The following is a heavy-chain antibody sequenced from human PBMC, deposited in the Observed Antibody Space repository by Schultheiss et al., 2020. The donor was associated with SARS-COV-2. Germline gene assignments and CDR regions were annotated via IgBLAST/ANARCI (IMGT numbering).Heavy chain of an antibody. Sequence: GGSLRLSCAASGFTFSSYAMSWVRQAPGKGLEWVSVISGSGGSTYYADSVKGRFTISRDNSKNTLYLQMNSLRAEDTAVYYCARVRDGSYLSDAFDIWGQGTMVTVSS. V-gene: IGHV3-23*01. CDR1: GFTFSSYA. D-gene: IGHD1-26*01. CDR2: ISGSGGST. CDR3: ARVRDGSYLSDAFDI. J-gene: IGHJ3*02.